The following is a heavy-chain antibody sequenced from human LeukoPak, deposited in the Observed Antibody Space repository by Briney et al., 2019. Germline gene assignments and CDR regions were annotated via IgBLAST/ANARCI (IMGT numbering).Heavy chain of an antibody. D-gene: IGHD4-17*01. J-gene: IGHJ5*02. CDR3: ARVTTVYRDEEPHYNWFDP. V-gene: IGHV3-21*01. Sequence: PGGSLRLSCAASGFTFRSYSMNWVRQAPGKGLEWVSSISSSSSYIYYADSVKGRFAISRDNAKNSLYLQMNSLRAEDTAVYYCARVTTVYRDEEPHYNWFDPWGQGTLVTVSS. CDR1: GFTFRSYS. CDR2: ISSSSSYI.